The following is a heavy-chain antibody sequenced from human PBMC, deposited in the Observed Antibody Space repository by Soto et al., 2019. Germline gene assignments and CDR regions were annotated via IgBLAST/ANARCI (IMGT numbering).Heavy chain of an antibody. Sequence: PGGSLRLSCGASGFTVSTNYLSWVRQVPGKGLEWVSVLHGSGSTSYADSVKGRFTISRDNARNTFYLQMNSLRVEDTAVYYCARKPPAAIQGWAYGMDVWGQGTTVTVSS. CDR2: LHGSGST. J-gene: IGHJ6*02. V-gene: IGHV3-53*01. CDR3: ARKPPAAIQGWAYGMDV. D-gene: IGHD2-2*01. CDR1: GFTVSTNY.